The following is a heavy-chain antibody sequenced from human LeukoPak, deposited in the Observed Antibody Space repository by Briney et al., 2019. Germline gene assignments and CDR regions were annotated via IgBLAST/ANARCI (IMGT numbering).Heavy chain of an antibody. CDR1: GFIFNNFA. CDR2: IGGSGVNT. D-gene: IGHD5-24*01. V-gene: IGHV3-23*01. Sequence: PGGSLRLSCAASGFIFNNFAMSWVRQAPGKGLEWVSGIGGSGVNTYFADSVKGRFTTSRDNPKNTLYLQMNSLKVEDTAVYYCAKGATHTYYYYMDVWGKGTTVTVSS. J-gene: IGHJ6*03. CDR3: AKGATHTYYYYMDV.